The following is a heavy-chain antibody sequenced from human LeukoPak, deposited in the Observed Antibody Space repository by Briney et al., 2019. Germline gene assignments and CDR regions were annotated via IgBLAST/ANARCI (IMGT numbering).Heavy chain of an antibody. D-gene: IGHD2-15*01. CDR2: IKQDGSEK. V-gene: IGHV3-7*01. Sequence: GGSPRLSCAASGFTFSSYWMSWVRQAPGKGLEWVANIKQDGSEKYYVDSVKGRFTISRDNAKNSLYLQMNSLRAEDTAVYYCAGDRAAFKYFQHWGQGTLVTVSS. CDR3: AGDRAAFKYFQH. CDR1: GFTFSSYW. J-gene: IGHJ1*01.